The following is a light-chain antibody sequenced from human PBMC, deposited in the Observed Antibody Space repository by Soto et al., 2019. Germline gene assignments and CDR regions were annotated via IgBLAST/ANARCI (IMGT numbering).Light chain of an antibody. CDR3: YQYHNWPPFT. CDR1: QSVSSN. V-gene: IGKV3-15*01. CDR2: GAS. J-gene: IGKJ2*01. Sequence: EIVMTQSPATLSVSPGERVTLSCRASQSVSSNLAWYQQKPGQAPRLLIYGASTRATGIPARCSDSGSGTEFTLAISSLQSEDFAVYYWYQYHNWPPFTFGQGTKLEIK.